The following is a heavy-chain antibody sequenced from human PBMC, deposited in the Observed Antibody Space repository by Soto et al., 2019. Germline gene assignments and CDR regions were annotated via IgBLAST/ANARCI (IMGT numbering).Heavy chain of an antibody. CDR3: AIPYSSGWSSFAP. CDR2: MNPNSGNT. D-gene: IGHD6-19*01. J-gene: IGHJ5*02. CDR1: GYTFTSYD. V-gene: IGHV1-8*01. Sequence: EASVKVSCKASGYTFTSYDIHWVRQATGQGLEWMGWMNPNSGNTGFAQKFQGRVTMTRNTSISTAYMELSSLRSDDTAVYYCAIPYSSGWSSFAPWGQGTLVTVSS.